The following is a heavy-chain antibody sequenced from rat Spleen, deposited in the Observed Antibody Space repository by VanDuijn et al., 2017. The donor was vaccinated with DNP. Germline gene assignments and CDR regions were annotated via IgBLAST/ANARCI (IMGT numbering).Heavy chain of an antibody. CDR2: INKDSSTI. CDR1: GFTFNNDW. V-gene: IGHV4-2*01. CDR3: ARLGWHGWFAY. D-gene: IGHD1-11*01. J-gene: IGHJ3*01. Sequence: EVQLVESGGDPVQPGRSLTLSCVVSGFTFNNDWMGWVRQAPGKGLEWIGEINKDSSTINYSPSLKDKFTISRDNAQNTLYLQMSKLGSEDTAIYYCARLGWHGWFAYWGQGTLVTVSS.